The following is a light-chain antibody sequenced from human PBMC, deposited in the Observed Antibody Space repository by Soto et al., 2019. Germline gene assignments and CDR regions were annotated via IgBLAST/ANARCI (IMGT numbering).Light chain of an antibody. Sequence: EIVLTQSPGTLSLSPGERGTLSCRASQNLGTLYLAWFQQKSGQAPRLLIYSASRRATGIPDRFTGSGSGTDFTLTINRVEPEDFAVYFCQQYAGSPRTFGQGPQVEIK. J-gene: IGKJ1*01. CDR1: QNLGTLY. CDR3: QQYAGSPRT. V-gene: IGKV3-20*01. CDR2: SAS.